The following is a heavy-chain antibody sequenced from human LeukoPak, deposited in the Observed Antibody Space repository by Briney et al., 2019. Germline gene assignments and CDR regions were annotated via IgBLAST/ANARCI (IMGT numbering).Heavy chain of an antibody. CDR1: GGSISSYY. J-gene: IGHJ4*02. CDR2: IYTTGST. V-gene: IGHV4-4*07. D-gene: IGHD6-13*01. CDR3: ARGIAAAAKQGGFDY. Sequence: SETLSLTCTVSGGSISSYYWSWIRQPAGKGLEWIGRIYTTGSTSYNPSLKSRVTMSVDTSNNQFSLKLSSVTAADTALYYCARGIAAAAKQGGFDYWGQGTLVTVSS.